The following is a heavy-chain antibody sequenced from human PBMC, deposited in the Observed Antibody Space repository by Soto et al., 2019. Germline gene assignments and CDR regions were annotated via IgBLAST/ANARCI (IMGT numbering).Heavy chain of an antibody. CDR1: GFTFSSYG. CDR3: AREGEDNAIFFDY. J-gene: IGHJ4*02. CDR2: IWYDGSNK. Sequence: QVQLVESGGGVVQPGRSLRLSCAASGFTFSSYGMHWVRQAPGKGLEWVAVIWYDGSNKYYADSVKGRFTISRDNSKNTLYLQMNSLRAEDTAVYYCAREGEDNAIFFDYWGQGTLVTVSS. V-gene: IGHV3-33*01. D-gene: IGHD3-3*02.